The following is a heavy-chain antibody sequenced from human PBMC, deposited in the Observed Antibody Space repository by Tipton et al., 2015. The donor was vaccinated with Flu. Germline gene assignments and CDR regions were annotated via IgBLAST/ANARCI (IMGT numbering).Heavy chain of an antibody. V-gene: IGHV4-34*01. J-gene: IGHJ3*02. CDR1: GGSFSGYY. Sequence: TLSLTCAVYGGSFSGYYWSWIRQPPGKGLEWIGEINHSGSTNYNPSLKSRVTISVDTSKNQFSLKLRSVTAADTAVYYCARDPPDAADDSSGYSAFDIWGQGTMVTVSS. CDR2: INHSGST. CDR3: ARDPPDAADDSSGYSAFDI. D-gene: IGHD3-22*01.